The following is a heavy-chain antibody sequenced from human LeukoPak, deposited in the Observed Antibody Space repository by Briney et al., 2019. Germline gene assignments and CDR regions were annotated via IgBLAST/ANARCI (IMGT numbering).Heavy chain of an antibody. V-gene: IGHV4-61*02. CDR3: ARYFYDYYFDY. J-gene: IGHJ4*02. Sequence: SQTLSLTCTVSGGSISSGGYYWSWIRQPAGKGLEWIGRIYTSGSTNYNPSLKSRVTMSVDTSKNQFSLKLSSVTAADTAVYYCARYFYDYYFDYWGQGTLVTVSS. D-gene: IGHD3-3*01. CDR2: IYTSGST. CDR1: GGSISSGGYY.